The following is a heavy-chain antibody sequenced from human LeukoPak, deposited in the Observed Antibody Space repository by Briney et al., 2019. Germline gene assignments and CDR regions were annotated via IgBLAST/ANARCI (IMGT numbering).Heavy chain of an antibody. CDR3: ARDPDTAMAYLYYYYGMDV. V-gene: IGHV3-53*04. D-gene: IGHD5-18*01. J-gene: IGHJ6*02. Sequence: GGSLRLSCAASGFTVSSNYMSWVRQAPGKGLEWVSVIYSGGSTYYADSVKGRFTISRHNSKNTLYLQMNSLRAEDTAVYYCARDPDTAMAYLYYYYGMDVWGQGTTVTVSS. CDR2: IYSGGST. CDR1: GFTVSSNY.